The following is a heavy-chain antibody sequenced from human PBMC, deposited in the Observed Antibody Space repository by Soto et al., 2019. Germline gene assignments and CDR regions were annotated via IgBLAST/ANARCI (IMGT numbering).Heavy chain of an antibody. V-gene: IGHV3-30*18. D-gene: IGHD3-22*01. CDR1: GFRFSDYG. CDR3: AKDRRYYYDIETHYGLDV. J-gene: IGHJ6*02. CDR2: ITYDGEHK. Sequence: GGSLRLSCAVSGFRFSDYGMFWVRQAPGRGLEWVALITYDGEHKYYADSVKGRFTVSRDNSKNTLSLQMNSLRIEDTAVYYCAKDRRYYYDIETHYGLDVWGQGTTVTVSS.